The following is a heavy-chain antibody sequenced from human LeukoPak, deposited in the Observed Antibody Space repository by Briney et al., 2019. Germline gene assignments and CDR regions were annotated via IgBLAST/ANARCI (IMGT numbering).Heavy chain of an antibody. CDR2: ISSSGSTI. Sequence: PGGSLRLSCAASGFTFSSYEMNWVRQAPGKGLEWVSYISSSGSTIYYADSVKGRFTISRDNAKNSLYLQMNSLRAEDTAVYYCARSYGDERRLYNWFDPWGQGTLVTVSS. V-gene: IGHV3-48*03. D-gene: IGHD4-17*01. CDR3: ARSYGDERRLYNWFDP. CDR1: GFTFSSYE. J-gene: IGHJ5*02.